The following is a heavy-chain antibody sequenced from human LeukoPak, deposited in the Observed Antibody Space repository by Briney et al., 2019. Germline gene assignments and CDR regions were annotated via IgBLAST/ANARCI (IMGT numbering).Heavy chain of an antibody. Sequence: SETLSLICTVSGGSISSYYWSWIRQPPGKGLEWIGYIYYSGSTNYNPSLKSRVTISVDTSKNQFSLKLSSVTAADTAVYYCARGSPQGDYWGQGTLVTVSS. CDR2: IYYSGST. J-gene: IGHJ4*02. CDR3: ARGSPQGDY. V-gene: IGHV4-59*01. CDR1: GGSISSYY.